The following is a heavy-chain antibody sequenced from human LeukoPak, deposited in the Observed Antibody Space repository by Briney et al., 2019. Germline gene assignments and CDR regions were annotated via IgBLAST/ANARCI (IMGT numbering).Heavy chain of an antibody. V-gene: IGHV4-59*01. CDR2: IYYSGST. J-gene: IGHJ6*02. Sequence: SETLSLTCTVSGGSLSSYYWSWIRQPPGKGLEWIGYIYYSGSTNYNPSLKSRVTISVDTSKNQFSLKLSSVTAADTAVYYCAAIPMTTVTYYYYYGMDVWGQGTTVTVSS. CDR3: AAIPMTTVTYYYYYGMDV. D-gene: IGHD4-17*01. CDR1: GGSLSSYY.